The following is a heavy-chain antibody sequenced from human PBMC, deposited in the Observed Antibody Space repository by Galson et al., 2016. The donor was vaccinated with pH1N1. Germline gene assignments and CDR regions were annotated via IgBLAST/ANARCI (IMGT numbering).Heavy chain of an antibody. Sequence: LSLTCPVSGDSISSDTHYWDWIRQPPGKGLEWIGNVYHGGGTYFNPSLRSRVSISLDTSKNQFSLKLTSVTATDTAVYYCARHVALDPPVEYYRMDVWGKGTTVTVSS. CDR3: ARHVALDPPVEYYRMDV. CDR1: GDSISSDTHY. D-gene: IGHD1-1*01. V-gene: IGHV4-39*01. J-gene: IGHJ6*04. CDR2: VYHGGGT.